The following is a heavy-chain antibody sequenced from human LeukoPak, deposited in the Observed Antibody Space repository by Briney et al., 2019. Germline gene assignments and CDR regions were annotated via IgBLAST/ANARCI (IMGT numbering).Heavy chain of an antibody. CDR1: GYTFTSYG. J-gene: IGHJ6*03. V-gene: IGHV1-8*02. Sequence: ASVKVSCKASGYTFTSYGISWVRQATGQGLEWMGWMNPNSGNTGYAQKFQGRVTMTRNTSISTAYLELSSLRSEDTAVYYCARARGVATHWGMELYYYYYMDVWGKRTTVTISS. D-gene: IGHD3-16*01. CDR2: MNPNSGNT. CDR3: ARARGVATHWGMELYYYYYMDV.